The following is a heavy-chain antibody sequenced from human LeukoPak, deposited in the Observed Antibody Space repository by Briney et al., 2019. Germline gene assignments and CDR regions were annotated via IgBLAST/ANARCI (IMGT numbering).Heavy chain of an antibody. CDR3: ARDVPKEVPTLGDYYYYMDV. CDR2: IYHTGST. V-gene: IGHV4-30-2*01. Sequence: SQTLSLTCTVSGVSISNGGYYWSWFRQPPGKGLEWIGYIYHTGSTYSSPSLKSRVTMSVDKSTNQFSLKLTSVTAADTAVYYCARDVPKEVPTLGDYYYYMDVWGKGTRVTVSS. D-gene: IGHD3-3*01. CDR1: GVSISNGGYY. J-gene: IGHJ6*03.